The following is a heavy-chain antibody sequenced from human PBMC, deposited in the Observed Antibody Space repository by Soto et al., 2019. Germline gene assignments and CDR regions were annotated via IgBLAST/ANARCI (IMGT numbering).Heavy chain of an antibody. V-gene: IGHV3-48*02. CDR2: ISSSGTAI. J-gene: IGHJ6*02. D-gene: IGHD3-3*02. CDR1: GFTFSSYS. Sequence: AGGSLRLSCAVSGFTFSSYSMNWVLQAPGKGLEWVSYISSSGTAIYSADSVKGRFTISRDNAKNSLYLQMNSLRDEDTAVYYCARDIMPRLGFYQCGMDVWGQGTTVTVSS. CDR3: ARDIMPRLGFYQCGMDV.